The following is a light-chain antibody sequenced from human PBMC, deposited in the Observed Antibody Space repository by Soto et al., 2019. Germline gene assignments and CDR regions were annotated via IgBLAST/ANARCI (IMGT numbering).Light chain of an antibody. V-gene: IGKV3-15*01. CDR2: GAS. Sequence: EIVMTQSPATLSVSPGERATLSCRASQSVSSNLAWYQQKPGQAPRLLIYGASTRATGIPARFSGSGSGTEFTLNISSLQSEDFAVYYCQQYNNWPPTCGQGTQLEIK. CDR3: QQYNNWPPT. CDR1: QSVSSN. J-gene: IGKJ2*01.